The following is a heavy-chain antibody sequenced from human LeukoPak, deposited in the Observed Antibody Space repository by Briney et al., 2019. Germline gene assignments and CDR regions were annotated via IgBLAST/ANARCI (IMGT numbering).Heavy chain of an antibody. CDR2: ISYDGSNK. CDR3: ARELSYYFDY. V-gene: IGHV3-30*04. CDR1: GFTFSSYA. J-gene: IGHJ4*02. Sequence: GRSLRLSCAASGFTFSSYAMHWVRQAPGKGLEWVAVISYDGSNKYYADSVKGRFTISRDNSKNTLHLQMNSLRAEDTAVYYCARELSYYFDYWGQGTLVTVSS. D-gene: IGHD2/OR15-2a*01.